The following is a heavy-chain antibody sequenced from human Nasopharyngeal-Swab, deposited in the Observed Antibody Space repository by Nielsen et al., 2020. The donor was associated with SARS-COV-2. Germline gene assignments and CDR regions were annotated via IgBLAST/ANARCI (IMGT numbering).Heavy chain of an antibody. CDR1: RYSFTSYW. CDR2: NYSGDSDT. CDR3: AGHGRGMATILDAFDI. V-gene: IGHV5-51*01. D-gene: IGHD5-24*01. J-gene: IGHJ3*02. Sequence: NVSCKGSRYSFTSYWIGWVRQMPRKGLEWMGINYSGDSDTRYSPSFQGQVTTPADKSISTAYLQWSSLKSSDTAMYYCAGHGRGMATILDAFDIWGQGTMVTVSS.